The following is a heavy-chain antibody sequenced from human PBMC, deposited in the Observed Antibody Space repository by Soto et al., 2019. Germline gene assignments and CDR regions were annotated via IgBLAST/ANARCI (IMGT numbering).Heavy chain of an antibody. CDR1: GGTFSSYA. CDR3: AREKGYYGSGSYYKSPYYYYGMDV. Sequence: ASVKVSCKASGGTFSSYAISWVRQAPGQGLEWMGGIIPIFGTANYAQKFQGRVTITADESTSTAYMELSSLRSEDTAVYYCAREKGYYGSGSYYKSPYYYYGMDVWGQGTTVTVS. D-gene: IGHD3-10*01. V-gene: IGHV1-69*13. CDR2: IIPIFGTA. J-gene: IGHJ6*02.